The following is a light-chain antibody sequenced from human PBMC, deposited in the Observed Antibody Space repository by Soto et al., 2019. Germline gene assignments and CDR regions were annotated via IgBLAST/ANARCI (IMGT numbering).Light chain of an antibody. CDR2: GAS. J-gene: IGKJ1*01. CDR1: QSVSSN. CDR3: QQHNNWPPWT. V-gene: IGKV3-15*01. Sequence: EIVMTQSPATLSVSPGERATLSCRASQSVSSNLAWYQQKPGQAPRLLMYGASTRATGIPDRFSGSGSGTEFPLTISSPQSEDFAVYYCQQHNNWPPWTFGQGTKVEIK.